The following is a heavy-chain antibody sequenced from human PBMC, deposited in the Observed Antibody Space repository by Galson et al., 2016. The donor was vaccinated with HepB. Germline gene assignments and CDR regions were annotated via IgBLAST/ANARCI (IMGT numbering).Heavy chain of an antibody. Sequence: SVKVSCKASGYTFTSFGITWVRQAPGQGLEWMGWISAYNGYTNYAQKLQGRVTMTTHTSTSTVYMELRSLRSDDTAVYYCARGGGGTYFENYYYGMDVWGQGSLVAVPS. CDR1: GYTFTSFG. D-gene: IGHD1-26*01. J-gene: IGHJ6*02. CDR2: ISAYNGYT. CDR3: ARGGGGTYFENYYYGMDV. V-gene: IGHV1-18*01.